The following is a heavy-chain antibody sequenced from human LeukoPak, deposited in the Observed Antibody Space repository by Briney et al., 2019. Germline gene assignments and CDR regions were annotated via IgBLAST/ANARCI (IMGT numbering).Heavy chain of an antibody. CDR2: IWYDGNNK. V-gene: IGHV3-33*01. Sequence: GRSLRLSCAASGFIFSSYGMHWVRQAPGKGLEWVAVIWYDGNNKNYADSVKGRFTISRDNSKNTLYLQMNSLRVEDTAVYYCARDVAAATNRLDYWGQGTLVTVSS. CDR3: ARDVAAATNRLDY. J-gene: IGHJ4*02. CDR1: GFIFSSYG. D-gene: IGHD6-13*01.